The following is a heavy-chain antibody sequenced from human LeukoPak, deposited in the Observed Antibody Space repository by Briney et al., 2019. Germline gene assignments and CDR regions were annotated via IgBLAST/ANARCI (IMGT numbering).Heavy chain of an antibody. D-gene: IGHD5-24*01. CDR3: ATPGTATIRDAFDI. CDR1: GYTFTSYG. Sequence: ASVKVSCKASGYTFTSYGISWVRQAPGQGLEWMGWISAYNGNTNYAQKFQGRVTITADKSTSTAYMELSSLRSEDTAVYYCATPGTATIRDAFDIWGQGTMVTVSS. V-gene: IGHV1-18*01. CDR2: ISAYNGNT. J-gene: IGHJ3*02.